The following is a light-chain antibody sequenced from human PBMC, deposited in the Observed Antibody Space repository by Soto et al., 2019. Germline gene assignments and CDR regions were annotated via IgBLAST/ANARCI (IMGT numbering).Light chain of an antibody. CDR2: DAS. V-gene: IGKV1-5*01. CDR3: QQYNSYSLT. CDR1: QSIGNW. J-gene: IGKJ1*01. Sequence: DIQMTQSPSTLSASVGDRVTITCRASQSIGNWLAWYQQKPGKAPRLLIYDASSLESGVPSRFSGSGSGTEFTLTISSLQPDDFATFYCQQYNSYSLTFGQGTKVDIK.